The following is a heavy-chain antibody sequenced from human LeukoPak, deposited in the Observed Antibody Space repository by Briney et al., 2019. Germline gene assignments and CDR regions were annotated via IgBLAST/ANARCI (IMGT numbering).Heavy chain of an antibody. CDR2: IYYSGIT. Sequence: SETLSLTCTVSGGSISSYYWSWIRQPPGKGLEWIGYIYYSGITNYNPSLKSRVTISVDTSKNHFSLKLSSVTAADTAVYHCTRLGFDSSGIGAYAFDIWGQGTVVTVSS. J-gene: IGHJ3*02. D-gene: IGHD3-22*01. CDR3: TRLGFDSSGIGAYAFDI. V-gene: IGHV4-59*12. CDR1: GGSISSYY.